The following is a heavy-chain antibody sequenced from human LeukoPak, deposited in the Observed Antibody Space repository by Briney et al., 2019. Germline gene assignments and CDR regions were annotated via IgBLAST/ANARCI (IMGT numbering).Heavy chain of an antibody. CDR2: INPNSGGT. V-gene: IGHV1-2*02. CDR1: GYTFTAYY. J-gene: IGHJ4*02. D-gene: IGHD1-20*01. Sequence: ASVKVSCKTSGYTFTAYYMHWVRQAPGQGLEWMGWINPNSGGTNYAQKFQGRVTMTRDTSISTAYMELSRLRSDDTAVYYCARDQVYNCAQGVVDYWGQGTLVTVSS. CDR3: ARDQVYNCAQGVVDY.